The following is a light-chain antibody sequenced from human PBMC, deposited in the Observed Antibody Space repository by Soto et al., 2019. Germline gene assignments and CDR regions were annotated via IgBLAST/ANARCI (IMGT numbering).Light chain of an antibody. V-gene: IGKV3-11*01. CDR1: QVIGSRY. Sequence: EIVMTQSPGTLSLSPGERATISCRASQVIGSRYLAWYHQKPGQAPRLLIYDASNRATGIPARFRGSGSGTDFTLTISSLEPEDFAVYYCQQRSNWPRGLTFGGGTKVEIK. J-gene: IGKJ4*01. CDR2: DAS. CDR3: QQRSNWPRGLT.